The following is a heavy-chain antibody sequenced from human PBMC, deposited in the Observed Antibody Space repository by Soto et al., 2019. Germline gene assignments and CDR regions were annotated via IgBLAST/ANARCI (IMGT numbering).Heavy chain of an antibody. Sequence: QVQLVESGGGVVQPGRSLRLSCAASGFTFSSYGMHWVRQAPGKGLEWVAVISYDGSNKYYADSVKGRFTISRDNSKNTRYLQMNSLRAEDTAVYYCAKARDYDDDDYWGQGTLVTVSS. CDR1: GFTFSSYG. J-gene: IGHJ4*02. D-gene: IGHD4-17*01. CDR3: AKARDYDDDDY. V-gene: IGHV3-30*18. CDR2: ISYDGSNK.